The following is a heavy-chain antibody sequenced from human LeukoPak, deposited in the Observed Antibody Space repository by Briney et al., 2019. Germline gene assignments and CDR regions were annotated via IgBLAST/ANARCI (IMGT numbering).Heavy chain of an antibody. CDR1: GYTFTSYD. D-gene: IGHD6-13*01. V-gene: IGHV1-8*01. CDR3: SRELYSSSWFDY. J-gene: IGHJ4*02. Sequence: ASVKVSCKASGYTFTSYDINWVRQATGQGPEWIGWMNPNSGNTGYAQKFQGRGTMTRNTSISTAYMELGSLRSDDNALYYWSRELYSSSWFDYLGQGSLVTVSS. CDR2: MNPNSGNT.